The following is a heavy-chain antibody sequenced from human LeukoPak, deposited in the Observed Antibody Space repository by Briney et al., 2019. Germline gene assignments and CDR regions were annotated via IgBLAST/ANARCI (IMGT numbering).Heavy chain of an antibody. Sequence: GGSLRLSCAASGFTFSTYGMTWVRQAPGKGLEWVSSISGSGGSTYYADSVKGRVTVSRDNSKSTLFLQMNSLRAEDTAVYYCAKGRYYDFWSGYRSRPAFDYWGQGTLVTVSS. CDR1: GFTFSTYG. CDR2: ISGSGGST. J-gene: IGHJ4*02. CDR3: AKGRYYDFWSGYRSRPAFDY. V-gene: IGHV3-23*01. D-gene: IGHD3-3*01.